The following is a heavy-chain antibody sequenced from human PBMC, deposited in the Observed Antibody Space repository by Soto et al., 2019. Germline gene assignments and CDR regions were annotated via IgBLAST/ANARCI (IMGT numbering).Heavy chain of an antibody. CDR2: IYSGESK. CDR3: ARDPYRSSSLGWFDP. J-gene: IGHJ5*02. V-gene: IGHV3-53*01. D-gene: IGHD6-6*01. CDR1: GFTVSSNY. Sequence: EVQLVESGGGLIQPGGSLRLSCAASGFTVSSNYMSWVRQAPGKGLEWVSVIYSGESKLYADSVKGRFTISRDHFKSTLYLQMNSLRAEDTAVYYCARDPYRSSSLGWFDPWGQRALVTVSS.